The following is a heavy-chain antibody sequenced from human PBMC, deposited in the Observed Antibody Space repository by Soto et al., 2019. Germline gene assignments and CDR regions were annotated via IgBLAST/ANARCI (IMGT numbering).Heavy chain of an antibody. Sequence: PSETLSLTCTVSGGSISSGDYYWSWIRQPPGKGLEWIGYIYYSGSTYYNPSLKSRVTISVDTSKNQFSLKLSSVTAADTAVYYCAREFSGSYVNWFDPWGQGTLVTVSS. CDR2: IYYSGST. CDR3: AREFSGSYVNWFDP. V-gene: IGHV4-30-4*01. J-gene: IGHJ5*02. D-gene: IGHD1-26*01. CDR1: GGSISSGDYY.